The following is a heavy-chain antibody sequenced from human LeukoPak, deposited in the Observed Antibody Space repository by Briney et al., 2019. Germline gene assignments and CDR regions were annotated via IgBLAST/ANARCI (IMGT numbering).Heavy chain of an antibody. CDR1: GFTLSSYA. CDR2: IGGSGSA. CDR3: TKRGAEVGETVAPGDY. J-gene: IGHJ4*02. Sequence: GGSLRLSCAASGFTLSSYAMNWVRQAPGKGLEWVSGIGGSGSAYYADSVKGRFSISRDNSKNTLYLQMDSLRAEDTAVYYCTKRGAEVGETVAPGDYWGQGTLLTVSS. D-gene: IGHD1-26*01. V-gene: IGHV3-23*01.